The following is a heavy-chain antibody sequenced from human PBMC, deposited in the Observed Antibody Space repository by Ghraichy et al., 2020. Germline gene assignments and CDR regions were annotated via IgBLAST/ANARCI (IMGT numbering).Heavy chain of an antibody. Sequence: GGSLRLSCAASGFTFSSYAMNWVRQAPGKGLEWVSGISDRGSNTYYADSVKGRFTISRDNSKNTLYLQVNSLRAEDTAVYYCGLTPYSSGWQYFQHWGQGTLVTVSS. J-gene: IGHJ1*01. V-gene: IGHV3-23*01. CDR3: GLTPYSSGWQYFQH. CDR2: ISDRGSNT. CDR1: GFTFSSYA. D-gene: IGHD6-19*01.